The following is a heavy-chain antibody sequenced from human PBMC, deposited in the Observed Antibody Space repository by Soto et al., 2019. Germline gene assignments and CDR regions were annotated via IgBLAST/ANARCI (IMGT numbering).Heavy chain of an antibody. CDR2: MSGSSSTT. CDR3: AINHERELPRVIDF. CDR1: GLTFSKYA. J-gene: IGHJ4*02. D-gene: IGHD1-7*01. Sequence: EVRLLESGGGLVKPGGSLRLSCATSGLTFSKYAMSWVRQAPGGGLEWVSSMSGSSSTTYYADSVRGRFTISRDRSKNTLYLQMSSLRAEDTALYYCAINHERELPRVIDFWGQGTLVTVSS. V-gene: IGHV3-23*01.